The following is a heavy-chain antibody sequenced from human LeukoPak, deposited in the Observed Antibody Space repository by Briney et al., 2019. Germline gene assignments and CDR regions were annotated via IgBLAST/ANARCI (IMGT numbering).Heavy chain of an antibody. V-gene: IGHV4-61*01. CDR1: GGSVSSGSYY. J-gene: IGHJ6*02. Sequence: SETLSLTCTVSGGSVSSGSYYWSGIRQPPGKGLEWIGYIYYSGSTNYNPSLKSRVTISVDTSKNQFSLKLSSVTAADTAVYYCARTDSSGWPDYYYYGMDVWGQGTTVTVSS. D-gene: IGHD6-19*01. CDR3: ARTDSSGWPDYYYYGMDV. CDR2: IYYSGST.